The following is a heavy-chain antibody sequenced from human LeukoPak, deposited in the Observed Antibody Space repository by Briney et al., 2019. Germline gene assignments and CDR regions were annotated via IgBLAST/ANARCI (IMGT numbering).Heavy chain of an antibody. CDR2: IIPIFGTA. J-gene: IGHJ4*02. Sequence: ASVKVSCKASGGTFSSYAISWVRQAPGQGLEWMGGIIPIFGTANYAQKFQGRVTITADESTSTAYMELSSLRSEDTAAYYCASYPWSNDYGDYRIDYWGQGTLVTVSS. CDR3: ASYPWSNDYGDYRIDY. CDR1: GGTFSSYA. V-gene: IGHV1-69*13. D-gene: IGHD4-17*01.